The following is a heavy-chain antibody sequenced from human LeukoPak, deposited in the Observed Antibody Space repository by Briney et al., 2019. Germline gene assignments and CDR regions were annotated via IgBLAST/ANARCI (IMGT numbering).Heavy chain of an antibody. V-gene: IGHV5-51*01. CDR3: ATTQTTVNAFDM. J-gene: IGHJ3*02. CDR1: GYMFSSLW. Sequence: GESLKISCKGSGYMFSSLWIGWVRQMPGKGLEWMGIIYPGDSDTRYSPSFQGQVAISADKSINTAYVQWSSLKASDTAMYYCATTQTTVNAFDMWGQGTMVTVSS. D-gene: IGHD4-11*01. CDR2: IYPGDSDT.